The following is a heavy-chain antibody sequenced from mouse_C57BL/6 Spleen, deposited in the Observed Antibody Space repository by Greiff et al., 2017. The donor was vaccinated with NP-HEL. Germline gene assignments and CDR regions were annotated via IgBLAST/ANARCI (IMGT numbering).Heavy chain of an antibody. J-gene: IGHJ4*01. CDR3: ARAGAMDY. Sequence: ESGPGLVKPSQSLSLTCSVTGYSITSGYYWNWIRQFPGNKLEWMGYISYDGSNNYNPSLKNRISITRDTSKNQFFLKLNAVTTEDTATYYWARAGAMDYWGQGTSVTVSS. CDR1: GYSITSGYY. V-gene: IGHV3-6*01. CDR2: ISYDGSN.